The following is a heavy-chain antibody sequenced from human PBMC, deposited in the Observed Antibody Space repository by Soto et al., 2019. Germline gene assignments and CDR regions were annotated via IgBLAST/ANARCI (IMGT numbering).Heavy chain of an antibody. CDR2: VYHTGNN. D-gene: IGHD6-13*01. Sequence: PSETLSLTCAVSVGSISSSSWCIWVRERPGKGLEWIGEVYHTGNNNYNPSLESRVTISLDKSKNQFSLNLNSVTAADTAVYYCARDSRAAAGNRRYYFDYWGQGTLVTVSS. V-gene: IGHV4-4*02. CDR1: VGSISSSSW. J-gene: IGHJ4*02. CDR3: ARDSRAAAGNRRYYFDY.